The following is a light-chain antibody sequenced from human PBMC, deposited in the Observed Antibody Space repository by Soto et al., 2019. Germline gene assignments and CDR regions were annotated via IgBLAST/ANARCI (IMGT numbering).Light chain of an antibody. Sequence: QSVLTQPASVSGSPGQSITISCTGTSSDVGSYDYVSWYQHHPGKAPKLIIYGVSNRPSGVSDRFSGSKSGNTASLTISGLQAEDEAIFYCTSYTSISTLVFGGGTKLTVL. J-gene: IGLJ3*02. CDR2: GVS. CDR1: SSDVGSYDY. CDR3: TSYTSISTLV. V-gene: IGLV2-14*03.